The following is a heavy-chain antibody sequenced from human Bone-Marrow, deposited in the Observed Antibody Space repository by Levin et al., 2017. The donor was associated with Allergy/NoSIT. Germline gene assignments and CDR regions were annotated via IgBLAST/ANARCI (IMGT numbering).Heavy chain of an antibody. V-gene: IGHV3-23*01. D-gene: IGHD6-13*01. CDR3: ATSQGTSSWYGGFDY. Sequence: GGSLRLSCAASGFTFGSYAMTWVRQAPGKGLEWVSGISGNSDNTYYADPVKGRFTISRDNSKNTLYLQMNSLRADDTAVYYCATSQGTSSWYGGFDYWGQGTLVTVS. CDR1: GFTFGSYA. CDR2: ISGNSDNT. J-gene: IGHJ4*02.